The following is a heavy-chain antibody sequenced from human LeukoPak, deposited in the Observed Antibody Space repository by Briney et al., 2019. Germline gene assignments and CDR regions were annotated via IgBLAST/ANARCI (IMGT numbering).Heavy chain of an antibody. V-gene: IGHV3-33*01. Sequence: GRSLRLSCAASGFTFSSYGMHWVRQAPGKGLEWVAVIWYDGSNKYYADSVKGRFTISRDNSKNTLYLQMNSLRAEDTAVYYCAREGVVAFTDYWGQGTLVTVSS. J-gene: IGHJ4*02. CDR2: IWYDGSNK. D-gene: IGHD2-15*01. CDR1: GFTFSSYG. CDR3: AREGVVAFTDY.